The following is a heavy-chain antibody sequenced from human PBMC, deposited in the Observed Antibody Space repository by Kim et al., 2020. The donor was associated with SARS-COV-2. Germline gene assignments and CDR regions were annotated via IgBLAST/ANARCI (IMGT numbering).Heavy chain of an antibody. Sequence: GGSLRLSCAASGFTFSNAWMSWVRQAPGKGLEWVGRIKSKTDGGTTDYAAPVKGRFTISRDDSKNTLYLQMNSLKTEDTAVYYCTTDLRRKKYSGLPPYFDSWGQGTLVTVSS. CDR3: TTDLRRKKYSGLPPYFDS. J-gene: IGHJ4*02. D-gene: IGHD2-15*01. V-gene: IGHV3-15*01. CDR1: GFTFSNAW. CDR2: IKSKTDGGTT.